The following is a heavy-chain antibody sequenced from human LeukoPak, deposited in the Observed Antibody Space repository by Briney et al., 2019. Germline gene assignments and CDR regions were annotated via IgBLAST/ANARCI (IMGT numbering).Heavy chain of an antibody. CDR3: ARARNRVYSSGVNWFDP. CDR1: GYTFTSYA. Sequence: ASVKVSCKASGYTFTSYAMHWVRQAPGQRLEWMGWINAGNGNTKYSQKFQGRVTITRDTSASTAYMELSSLRSEDTAVYYCARARNRVYSSGVNWFDPWGQGTLVTVSS. V-gene: IGHV1-3*01. D-gene: IGHD6-19*01. CDR2: INAGNGNT. J-gene: IGHJ5*02.